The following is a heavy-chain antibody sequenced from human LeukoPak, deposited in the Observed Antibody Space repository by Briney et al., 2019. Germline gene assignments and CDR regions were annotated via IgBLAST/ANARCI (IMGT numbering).Heavy chain of an antibody. CDR3: TRAPYSSGWYTVDF. V-gene: IGHV3-48*02. CDR1: GFIFSDYA. D-gene: IGHD6-19*01. Sequence: GGSLRLSCAASGFIFSDYAMHWVRQAPGKGLEWVSYISSTSSTIYYADSVKGRFTISRDNAKNSLYLQMDSLRDEDTAVYYCTRAPYSSGWYTVDFWGQGTLVTVSS. J-gene: IGHJ4*02. CDR2: ISSTSSTI.